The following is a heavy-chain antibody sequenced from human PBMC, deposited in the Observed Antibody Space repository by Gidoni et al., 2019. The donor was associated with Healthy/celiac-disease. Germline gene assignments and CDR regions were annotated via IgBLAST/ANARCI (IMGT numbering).Heavy chain of an antibody. CDR2: VSAYNGNT. CDR3: ARDLAVTDYYYYGMDV. J-gene: IGHJ6*01. V-gene: IGHV1-18*04. Sequence: QGQLVQSGPEVKKPGASVKVSCKASGYTFINHGIRWVRQAPGQGLEWMGWVSAYNGNTNYAQKLQGRVTMTTDTAKSTAYMELRSLRSDDTAVYYCARDLAVTDYYYYGMDVWGQGTKVTVSS. CDR1: GYTFINHG. D-gene: IGHD2-21*02.